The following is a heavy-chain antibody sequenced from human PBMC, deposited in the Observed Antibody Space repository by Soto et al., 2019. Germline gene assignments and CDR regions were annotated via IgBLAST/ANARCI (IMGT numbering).Heavy chain of an antibody. J-gene: IGHJ6*03. CDR1: GYTFTSYD. CDR2: VNPNSGNT. V-gene: IGHV1-8*01. Sequence: ASVKVSCKASGYTFTSYDINWVRQATGQGLEWMGWVNPNSGNTGYAQKFQGRLTMTRNTSISTAYMELSSLRSEDTAVYYCARGPYYYYYMDVWGKGTTVTVSS. CDR3: ARGPYYYYYMDV.